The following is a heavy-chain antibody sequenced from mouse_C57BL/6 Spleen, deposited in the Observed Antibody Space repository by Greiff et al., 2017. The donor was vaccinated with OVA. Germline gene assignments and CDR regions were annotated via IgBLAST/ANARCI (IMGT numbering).Heavy chain of an antibody. CDR2: IYPGDGDT. CDR1: GYAFRSYW. CDR3: ARSITGTWFAY. V-gene: IGHV1-80*01. D-gene: IGHD4-1*01. Sequence: VQLQQSGAELVKPGASVKISCKASGYAFRSYWMNWVKQRPGKGLEWIGQIYPGDGDTNYNGKFKGKATLTADKSSSTAYMQLSSLTSEDSAVYFCARSITGTWFAYWGQGTLVTVSA. J-gene: IGHJ3*01.